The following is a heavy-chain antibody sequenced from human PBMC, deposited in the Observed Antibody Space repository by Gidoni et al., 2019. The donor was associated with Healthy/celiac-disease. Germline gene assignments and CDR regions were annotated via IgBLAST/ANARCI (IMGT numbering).Heavy chain of an antibody. D-gene: IGHD2-2*01. Sequence: QVQLQESGPGLVKPSQTLSLTCTVSGGSTSSGGYYWSWIRQHPGKGLEWIGYIYYSGSTYYNPSLKSRVTISVDTSKNQFSLKLSSVTAADTAVYYCARDATDIVVVPAAMGYYGMDVWGQGTTVTVSS. CDR3: ARDATDIVVVPAAMGYYGMDV. J-gene: IGHJ6*02. CDR1: GGSTSSGGYY. CDR2: IYYSGST. V-gene: IGHV4-31*03.